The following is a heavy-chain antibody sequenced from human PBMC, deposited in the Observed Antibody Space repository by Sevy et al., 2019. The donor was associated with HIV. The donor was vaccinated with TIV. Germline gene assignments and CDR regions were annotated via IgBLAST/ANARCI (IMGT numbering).Heavy chain of an antibody. CDR3: SRVRMSTVTTSDY. CDR1: GFTFGDYA. J-gene: IGHJ4*02. V-gene: IGHV3-49*03. Sequence: GGSLRLSCTASGFTFGDYAMSWFRQAPGKGLEWVGFIRIKAYGGTTEYAASVKGRFTISRDDSKSIAYLQMNSLKTDETAVYYCSRVRMSTVTTSDYWGQGTLVTVSS. CDR2: IRIKAYGGTT. D-gene: IGHD4-17*01.